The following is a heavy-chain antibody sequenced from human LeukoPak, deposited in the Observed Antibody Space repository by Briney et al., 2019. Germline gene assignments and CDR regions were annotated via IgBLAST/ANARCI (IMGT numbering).Heavy chain of an antibody. CDR3: AGTYYYGSGSPPGIRWFDP. D-gene: IGHD3-10*01. Sequence: ASVKVSCKASGYTFTSYYMHWVRQAPGQGLEWMGIINPSGGSTSYAQKFQGRVTMTRDMSTSTVYMELSSLRSEDTAVYYCAGTYYYGSGSPPGIRWFDPWGQGTLVTVSS. CDR1: GYTFTSYY. CDR2: INPSGGST. J-gene: IGHJ5*02. V-gene: IGHV1-46*01.